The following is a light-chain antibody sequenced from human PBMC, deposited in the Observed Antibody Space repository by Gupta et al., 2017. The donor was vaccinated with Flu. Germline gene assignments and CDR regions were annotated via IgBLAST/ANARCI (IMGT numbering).Light chain of an antibody. V-gene: IGKV3-15*01. CDR2: GAS. J-gene: IGKJ2*01. CDR1: ESVSSN. CDR3: QQYNKWPPYT. Sequence: ATLSLSPGDRATLSCRASESVSSNLAWYQQKPGQAPRLLIYGASTRDTGIPARFSGSGCRTEFTLTISSRQSEDFAIYYCQQYNKWPPYTFGQGTKLEIK.